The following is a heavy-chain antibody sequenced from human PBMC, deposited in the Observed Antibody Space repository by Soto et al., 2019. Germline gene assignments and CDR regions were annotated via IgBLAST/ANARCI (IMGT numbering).Heavy chain of an antibody. D-gene: IGHD4-4*01. V-gene: IGHV3-73*01. CDR1: GFTFSASG. CDR3: TRQYVDDYNSFDS. CDR2: IRSKANNYVT. J-gene: IGHJ4*02. Sequence: EVQLVESGGGLVQPGGSLKLSCAASGFTFSASGMHWVRQASGKGLEWVGRIRSKANNYVTAYAASVKGRFTVSRDDSKNTAYLQMDSLETEDTAVYYCTRQYVDDYNSFDSWGQGTLVTVSS.